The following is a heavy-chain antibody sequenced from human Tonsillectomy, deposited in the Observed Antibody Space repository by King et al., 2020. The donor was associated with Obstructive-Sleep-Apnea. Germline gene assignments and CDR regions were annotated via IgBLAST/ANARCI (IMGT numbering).Heavy chain of an antibody. J-gene: IGHJ4*02. V-gene: IGHV4-30-4*01. D-gene: IGHD2-15*01. Sequence: VQLQESGPGLVKPSQTLSLTCTVSGGSISSGDYYWSWIRQPPGKGLEWIGYIYYSGSTYYNPSLKSRVTISVDTPKNQFSLKLSSVTAADTAVYYCVRPSGGSPWYFDYWGQGTLVTVSS. CDR3: VRPSGGSPWYFDY. CDR2: IYYSGST. CDR1: GGSISSGDYY.